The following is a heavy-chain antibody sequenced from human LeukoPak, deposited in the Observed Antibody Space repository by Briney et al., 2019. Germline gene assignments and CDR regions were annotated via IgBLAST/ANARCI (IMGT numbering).Heavy chain of an antibody. V-gene: IGHV1-18*01. CDR3: ARDSDVLRFLEWLSAGGYNYYYGMDV. CDR1: GYTFTSYG. D-gene: IGHD3-3*01. Sequence: GASVKVSCKASGYTFTSYGISWVRQAPGQGLEWMGWISAYNGNTNYARKLQGRVTMTTDTSTSTAYMELRSLRSDDTAVYYCARDSDVLRFLEWLSAGGYNYYYGMDVWGQGTTVTVSS. CDR2: ISAYNGNT. J-gene: IGHJ6*02.